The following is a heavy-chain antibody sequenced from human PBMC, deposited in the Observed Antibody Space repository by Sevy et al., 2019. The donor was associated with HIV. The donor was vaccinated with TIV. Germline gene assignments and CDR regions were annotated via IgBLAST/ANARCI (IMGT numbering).Heavy chain of an antibody. CDR2: TRNKADSYTT. J-gene: IGHJ4*02. Sequence: GGSLRLSCAASGFTFSDHYMEWVRHAPGKGLEWVGRTRNKADSYTTEYAESVKGRFTISRDDSKNSLYLQMNSLKTEDTAVYYCATHAGIAAAGRVFDYWGQGSLVTVSS. CDR1: GFTFSDHY. D-gene: IGHD6-13*01. V-gene: IGHV3-72*01. CDR3: ATHAGIAAAGRVFDY.